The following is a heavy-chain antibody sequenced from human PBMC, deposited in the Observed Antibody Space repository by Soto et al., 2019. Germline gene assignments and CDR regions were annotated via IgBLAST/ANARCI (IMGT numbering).Heavy chain of an antibody. D-gene: IGHD3-9*01. Sequence: QITLKESGPTLVRPTQPLTLTCAFSGFSLSTSGVGVGWIRQPPGKALEWLAVIYWDDSKHYSPSLRSRLTTTKDTSKNQVVLTMTNMDPMDTGTYYCAHKGPEDWPLDYWGQGTLVTVSS. J-gene: IGHJ4*02. CDR2: IYWDDSK. V-gene: IGHV2-5*02. CDR1: GFSLSTSGVG. CDR3: AHKGPEDWPLDY.